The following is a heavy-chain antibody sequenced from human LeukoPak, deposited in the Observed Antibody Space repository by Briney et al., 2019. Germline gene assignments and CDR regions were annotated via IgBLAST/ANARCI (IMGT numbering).Heavy chain of an antibody. V-gene: IGHV1-69*01. CDR2: IIPIFGTA. CDR1: GGTFSSYA. D-gene: IGHD6-13*01. J-gene: IGHJ4*02. CDR3: AISWLPPGTAAAGNGRFDY. Sequence: ASVKVSCKASGGTFSSYAISWVRQAPGQGLEWMGGIIPIFGTANYAQKFQGRVTITADESTSTAYMELSSLRSEDTAVYYCAISWLPPGTAAAGNGRFDYWGQGTLVTVSS.